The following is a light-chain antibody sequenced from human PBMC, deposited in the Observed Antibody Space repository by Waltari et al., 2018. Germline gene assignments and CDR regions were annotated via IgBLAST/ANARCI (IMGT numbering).Light chain of an antibody. Sequence: DIQLTQSPSFLSASVGDRVTITCRASQGISTYLAWYPFKPGKAPKLLIYTASTLQDGVPSRFSGSGSGTDFTLTISSLQPEDFATYFCQQLKSYPLTFAVGTEVEIK. J-gene: IGKJ4*01. V-gene: IGKV1-9*01. CDR1: QGISTY. CDR3: QQLKSYPLT. CDR2: TAS.